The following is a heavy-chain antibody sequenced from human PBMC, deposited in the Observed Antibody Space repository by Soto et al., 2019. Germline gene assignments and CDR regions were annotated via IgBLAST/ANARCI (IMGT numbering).Heavy chain of an antibody. D-gene: IGHD3-22*01. CDR1: GGSVRSDYYY. V-gene: IGHV4-61*01. CDR2: IYYSGNT. J-gene: IGHJ5*02. Sequence: SETLSLTCTVSGGSVRSDYYYWSWIRQTPGKGPEWIGCIYYSGNTNYNPSLKSRVTISIDTSKNQFSLKLNSVTAAETAVYYCATETYDSTGYYSRWFDPWGPGTLVTVSS. CDR3: ATETYDSTGYYSRWFDP.